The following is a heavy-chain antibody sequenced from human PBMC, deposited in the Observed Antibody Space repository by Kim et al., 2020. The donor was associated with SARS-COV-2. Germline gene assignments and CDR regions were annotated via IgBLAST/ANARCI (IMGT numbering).Heavy chain of an antibody. D-gene: IGHD6-13*01. J-gene: IGHJ5*02. CDR2: ISSSSSTI. V-gene: IGHV3-48*04. Sequence: GGSLRLSCAASGFTFSSYSMNWVRQAPGKGLEWVSYISSSSSTIYYADSVKGRFTISRDNAKNSLYLQMNSLRAEDTAVYYCARDLIAAAGPADNWFDPWGQGTLVTVSS. CDR1: GFTFSSYS. CDR3: ARDLIAAAGPADNWFDP.